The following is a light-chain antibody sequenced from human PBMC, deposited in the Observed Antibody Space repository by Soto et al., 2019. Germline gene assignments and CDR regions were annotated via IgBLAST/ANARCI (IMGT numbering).Light chain of an antibody. Sequence: QSALTQPPSASGSPGQSVTISCTGTSSDVGGYNYVSWYQQHPGKAPKLMIYEVSTRPSGVPDRFSGSKSGNTASLTVSGLQAEDEADYYCSSYAKVFGGGTKLTVL. CDR3: SSYAKV. CDR1: SSDVGGYNY. J-gene: IGLJ3*02. V-gene: IGLV2-8*01. CDR2: EVS.